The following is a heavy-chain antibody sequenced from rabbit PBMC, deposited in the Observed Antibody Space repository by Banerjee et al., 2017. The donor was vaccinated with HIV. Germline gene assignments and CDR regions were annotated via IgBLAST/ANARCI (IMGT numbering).Heavy chain of an antibody. CDR2: IYAGSSGMT. CDR1: GFDFSSNT. V-gene: IGHV1S45*01. J-gene: IGHJ4*01. Sequence: QEQLVESGGGLVQPGGSLKLSCKASGFDFSSNTMCWVRQAPGKGLEWIGCIYAGSSGMTYYASWAKGRFTISKTSSTTVTLQMTSLTAADTATYFCARDLAGVIGWNFNLWGPGTLVTVS. CDR3: ARDLAGVIGWNFNL. D-gene: IGHD4-1*01.